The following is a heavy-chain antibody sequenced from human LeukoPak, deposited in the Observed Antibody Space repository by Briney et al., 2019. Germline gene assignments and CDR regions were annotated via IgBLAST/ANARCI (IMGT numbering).Heavy chain of an antibody. CDR1: GFTLSSYE. Sequence: GGSLRLSCAASGFTLSSYEMNWLRQAPGKGLEWVSYISSSGSTIYYADSVKGRFTISRDNAKNSLYLQMNSLRAEDTAVYYCARQETYYYGSGSYYFDYWGQGTLVTVSS. CDR3: ARQETYYYGSGSYYFDY. V-gene: IGHV3-48*03. CDR2: ISSSGSTI. J-gene: IGHJ4*02. D-gene: IGHD3-10*01.